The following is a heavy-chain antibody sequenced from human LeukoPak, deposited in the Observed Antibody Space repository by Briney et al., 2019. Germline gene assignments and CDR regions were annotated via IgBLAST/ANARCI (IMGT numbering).Heavy chain of an antibody. CDR1: GGSISSSSYY. V-gene: IGHV4-39*07. J-gene: IGHJ4*02. CDR3: AREAPTLAPSGSDHFDY. Sequence: SETLSLTCTVSGGSISSSSYYWGWIRQPPGKGLEWIGTIYYSGSTYYNPSLKSRVTISVDTSKNQFSLKLSSVTAADTAVYFCAREAPTLAPSGSDHFDYWGQGTLVTVSS. CDR2: IYYSGST. D-gene: IGHD6-13*01.